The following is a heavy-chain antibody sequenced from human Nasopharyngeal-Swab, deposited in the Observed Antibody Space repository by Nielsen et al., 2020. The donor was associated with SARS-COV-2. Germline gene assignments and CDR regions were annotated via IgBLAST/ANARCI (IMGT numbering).Heavy chain of an antibody. Sequence: CTGSGGSMGNFHGSWIRLSPGKGLEWIGYVYDSGSTKYNPSLNSRVTISVDTSKSQFSLKVRSVTAADTAVYFCARRLGLRAPFDYWGQGTLVTVSS. CDR1: GGSMGNFH. J-gene: IGHJ4*02. CDR2: VYDSGST. V-gene: IGHV4-59*08. CDR3: ARRLGLRAPFDY. D-gene: IGHD5/OR15-5a*01.